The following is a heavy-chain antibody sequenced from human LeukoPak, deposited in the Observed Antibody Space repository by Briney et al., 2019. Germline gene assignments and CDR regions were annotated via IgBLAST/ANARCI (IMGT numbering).Heavy chain of an antibody. D-gene: IGHD6-6*01. Sequence: PGGSLRLSCAASGFTFSSYWMHWVRQAPGKGLVWVSRINTDGSSTSYADSVKGRFTISRDNAKNTLYLQMNSLRAEDTAVYYCARSEYSSSWDAFDIWGQGTMVTVSS. CDR3: ARSEYSSSWDAFDI. CDR1: GFTFSSYW. CDR2: INTDGSST. J-gene: IGHJ3*02. V-gene: IGHV3-74*01.